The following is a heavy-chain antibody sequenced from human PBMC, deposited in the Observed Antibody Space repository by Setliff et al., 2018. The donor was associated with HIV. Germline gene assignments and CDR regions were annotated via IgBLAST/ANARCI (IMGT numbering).Heavy chain of an antibody. J-gene: IGHJ6*02. V-gene: IGHV3-30*02. CDR2: IRYDGSNK. CDR1: GFIFSSYG. Sequence: GGSLRLSCAASGFIFSSYGMHWVRQAPGKGLEWVAFIRYDGSNKYYADSVKGRFTISRDNSKNTLYLQMNSLRAEDTAVYYCAKDVCSGAYCYAYYYYGMDVWGQGTMVTVSS. CDR3: AKDVCSGAYCYAYYYYGMDV. D-gene: IGHD2-15*01.